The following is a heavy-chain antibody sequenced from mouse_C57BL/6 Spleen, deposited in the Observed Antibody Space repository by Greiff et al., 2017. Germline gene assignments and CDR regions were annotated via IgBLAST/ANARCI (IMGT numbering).Heavy chain of an antibody. CDR2: ISYDGSN. CDR3: AREGYYGSRRFAY. Sequence: EVQLVESGPGLVKPSQSLSLTCSVTGYSITSGYYWNWIRQFPGNKLEWLGYISYDGSNNYNPSFKNRFSITRDKSKNQVFLKLNSVTTEDTAVYYCAREGYYGSRRFAYWGQGALVTVAA. V-gene: IGHV3-6*01. CDR1: GYSITSGYY. D-gene: IGHD1-1*01. J-gene: IGHJ3*01.